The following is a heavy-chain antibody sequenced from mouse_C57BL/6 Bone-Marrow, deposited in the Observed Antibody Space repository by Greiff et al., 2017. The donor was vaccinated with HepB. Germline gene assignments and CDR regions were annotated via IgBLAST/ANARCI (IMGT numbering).Heavy chain of an antibody. D-gene: IGHD2-4*01. CDR1: EYEFPSHD. CDR2: INSDGGST. Sequence: DVKLVESGGGLVQPGESLKLSCESNEYEFPSHDMSWVRKTPEKRLELVAAINSDGGSTYYPDTMERRFIISRDNTKKTLYLQMSSLRSEDTALYYCASYYDYDGSFYYAMDYWGQGTSVTVSS. CDR3: ASYYDYDGSFYYAMDY. V-gene: IGHV5-2*01. J-gene: IGHJ4*01.